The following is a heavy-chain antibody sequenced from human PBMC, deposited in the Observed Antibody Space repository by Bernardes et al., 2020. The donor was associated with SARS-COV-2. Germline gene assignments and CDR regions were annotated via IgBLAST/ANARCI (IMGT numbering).Heavy chain of an antibody. Sequence: GGSLRLSCAGSGFTFDNYSMSWVRQAPGKGLEWVAIIKKDGGDKYYLDSVRGRFTISRDNAKNSLYLQMNSLRAEDTAVYYCARIRLLRWVTDVIDYWDQRTLVAVSS. CDR3: ARIRLLRWVTDVIDY. D-gene: IGHD3-3*01. J-gene: IGHJ4*02. CDR2: IKKDGGDK. CDR1: GFTFDNYS. V-gene: IGHV3-7*05.